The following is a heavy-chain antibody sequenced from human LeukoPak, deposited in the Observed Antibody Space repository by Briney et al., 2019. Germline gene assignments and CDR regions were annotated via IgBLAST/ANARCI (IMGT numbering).Heavy chain of an antibody. CDR2: ISGSGGST. CDR3: ARDGLTIFGVVIMGAEYFQH. V-gene: IGHV3-23*01. CDR1: GFTFSDYY. D-gene: IGHD3-3*01. Sequence: PGGSLRLSCAASGFTFSDYYMSWIRQAPGKGLEWVSAISGSGGSTYYADSVKGRFTISRDNSKNTLYLQMNSLRAEDTALYYCARDGLTIFGVVIMGAEYFQHWGQGTLVTVSS. J-gene: IGHJ1*01.